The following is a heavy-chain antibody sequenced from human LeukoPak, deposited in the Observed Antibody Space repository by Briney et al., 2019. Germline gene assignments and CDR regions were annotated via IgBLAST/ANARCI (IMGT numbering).Heavy chain of an antibody. J-gene: IGHJ6*02. CDR1: GGSISSGGYY. D-gene: IGHD2-15*01. CDR2: IYYSGST. V-gene: IGHV4-31*03. Sequence: SQTLSLTCTVSGGSISSGGYYWSWIRQHPVKGLEWIGYIYYSGSTYYNPSLKSRVTISVDTSKNQFSLKLSSVTSADTAVYYCARDSSCPHLRSGGSCYYYYGMDVWGQGTTVTVSS. CDR3: ARDSSCPHLRSGGSCYYYYGMDV.